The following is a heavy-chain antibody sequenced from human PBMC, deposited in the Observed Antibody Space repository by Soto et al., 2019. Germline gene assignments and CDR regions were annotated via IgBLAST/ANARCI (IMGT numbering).Heavy chain of an antibody. CDR3: VKRSCTTTSCVREIES. D-gene: IGHD2-2*01. CDR2: FSGSGGDT. CDR1: GFTFTNYA. Sequence: EVQLLESGGGLVQPGGSLRLSCAASGFTFTNYAMTWVRQAPGKGLEWVSTFSGSGGDTYYADSIKGRFTISRDNSKNTRYLQRISLRADDTAAYYCVKRSCTTTSCVREIESWGQGTIFAFSS. J-gene: IGHJ4*02. V-gene: IGHV3-23*01.